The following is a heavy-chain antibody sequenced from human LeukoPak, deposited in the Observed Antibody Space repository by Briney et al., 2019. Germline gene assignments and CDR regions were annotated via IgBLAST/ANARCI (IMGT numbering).Heavy chain of an antibody. J-gene: IGHJ3*02. CDR2: INWNGGST. D-gene: IGHD3-10*01. V-gene: IGHV3-20*04. Sequence: PGGSLRLSCAASGFTFDDYGMSWVRQAPGKGLEWVSGINWNGGSTGYADSVKGRFTISRDNAKNSLYPQMNSLRAEDTALYYCAREADYGSGTGAFDIWGQGTMVTVSS. CDR1: GFTFDDYG. CDR3: AREADYGSGTGAFDI.